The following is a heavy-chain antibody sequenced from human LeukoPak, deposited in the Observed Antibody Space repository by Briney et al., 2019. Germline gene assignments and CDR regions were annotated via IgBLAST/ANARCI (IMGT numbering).Heavy chain of an antibody. CDR2: MNPNSGNT. CDR3: ARVQLYCSSTSCRIDY. V-gene: IGHV1-8*01. CDR1: GYTFTSYD. D-gene: IGHD2-2*01. Sequence: ASVKVSCKASGYTFTSYDINWVRQATGQELEWMGWMNPNSGNTGYAQKFQGRVTMTRNTSISTAYMELSSLRSEDTAVYYCARVQLYCSSTSCRIDYWGQGTLVTVSS. J-gene: IGHJ4*02.